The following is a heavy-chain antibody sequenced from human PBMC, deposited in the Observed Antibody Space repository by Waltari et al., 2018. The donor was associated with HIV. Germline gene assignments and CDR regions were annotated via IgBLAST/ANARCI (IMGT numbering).Heavy chain of an antibody. Sequence: QVQLVESRGGVVQPRRSLRLSCAASGFTFSSYGLHWVPQAPGQWLGLVAVISYDGSNKYYADSVKGRFTISRDNSKNTLYLQMNSLRAEDTAVYYCAKGGYCSGGSCRPYYYGMDVWGQGTTVTVSS. D-gene: IGHD2-15*01. CDR3: AKGGYCSGGSCRPYYYGMDV. CDR1: GFTFSSYG. J-gene: IGHJ6*02. CDR2: ISYDGSNK. V-gene: IGHV3-30*18.